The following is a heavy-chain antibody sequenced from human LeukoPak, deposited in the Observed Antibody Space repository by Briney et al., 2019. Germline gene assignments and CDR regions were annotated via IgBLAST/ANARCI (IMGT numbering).Heavy chain of an antibody. CDR2: ISHSGST. V-gene: IGHV4-38-2*01. CDR1: GYSLSSGYY. CDR3: ARVGGYSYGNYYFNY. J-gene: IGHJ4*02. Sequence: SETLSLTCAVSGYSLSSGYYWGWIRQPPGKGLDWIGSISHSGSTYYNPSLRSRVTISIDTSKNQFSLRLNSVTATDTAVYYCARVGGYSYGNYYFNYWGQGTLVTVSS. D-gene: IGHD5-18*01.